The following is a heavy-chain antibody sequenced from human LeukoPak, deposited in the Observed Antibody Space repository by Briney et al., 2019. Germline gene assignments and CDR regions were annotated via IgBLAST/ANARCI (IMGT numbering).Heavy chain of an antibody. Sequence: GASVKVSCKASGYTFTSYDINWVRQATGQGLEWMGWMSPNSGDTGYAQEFQGRVTMTRDTSISTAYMELTSLRSEDTAVYYCVRGRYSYGYNDFWGQGTLVTVSS. V-gene: IGHV1-8*01. CDR2: MSPNSGDT. J-gene: IGHJ4*02. CDR3: VRGRYSYGYNDF. CDR1: GYTFTSYD. D-gene: IGHD5-18*01.